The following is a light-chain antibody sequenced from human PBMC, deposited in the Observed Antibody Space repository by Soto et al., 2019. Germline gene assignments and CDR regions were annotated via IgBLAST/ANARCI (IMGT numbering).Light chain of an antibody. V-gene: IGKV3-20*01. J-gene: IGKJ1*01. CDR1: QSVTSTY. CDR3: HHYAST. CDR2: GAS. Sequence: EIVLTQSPGTLSLSPGERATLSCRASQSVTSTYLAWYQQKPGQAPRLLISGASSRATGVPDKFSGSGSGTDFTLTISRLEPDDFAVYFCHHYASTFGQGTKVDI.